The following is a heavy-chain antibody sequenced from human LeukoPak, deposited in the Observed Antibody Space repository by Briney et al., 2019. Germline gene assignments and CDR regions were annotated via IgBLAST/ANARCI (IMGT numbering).Heavy chain of an antibody. D-gene: IGHD3-22*01. V-gene: IGHV3-21*01. CDR3: ARVRITVIVVADDGFDI. J-gene: IGHJ3*02. CDR1: GFTVSNNY. CDR2: ISSSNRYI. Sequence: PGGSLRLSCAASGFTVSNNYMSWVRQAPGKGLEWVSSISSSNRYIYYADSVKGRFTISRDNAKNSLYLQMNSLRAEDTAVYYCARVRITVIVVADDGFDIWGQGTMVTVSS.